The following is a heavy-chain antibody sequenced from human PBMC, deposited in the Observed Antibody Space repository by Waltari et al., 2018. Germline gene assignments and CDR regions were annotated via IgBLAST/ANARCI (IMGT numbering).Heavy chain of an antibody. Sequence: EVQLLESGGGLVQPGGSLRLSCAASGFTFSNHAMSWVRQAPGKGVEVVSVITIDGRTKYSADSVRDGFTISRDNSRNTLYLEMNSLRAEDTAVYYCARDWRRSLDFFGWLLFALDFWGQGTLVAVSS. CDR2: ITIDGRTK. D-gene: IGHD3-9*01. CDR1: GFTFSNHA. J-gene: IGHJ4*02. V-gene: IGHV3-23*01. CDR3: ARDWRRSLDFFGWLLFALDF.